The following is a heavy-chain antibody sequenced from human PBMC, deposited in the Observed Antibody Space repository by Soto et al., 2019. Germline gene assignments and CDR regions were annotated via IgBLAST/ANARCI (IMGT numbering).Heavy chain of an antibody. D-gene: IGHD6-6*01. J-gene: IGHJ6*02. CDR1: GFTFSSYA. Sequence: PGGSLTLSCAASGFTFSSYAMSWVRQAPGKGLEWVSAISGSGGSTYYADSVKGRFTISRDNSKNTLYLQMNSLRAEDTAVYYCAKGIAARPGYYYGMDVWGQGTTVTVSS. CDR2: ISGSGGST. V-gene: IGHV3-23*01. CDR3: AKGIAARPGYYYGMDV.